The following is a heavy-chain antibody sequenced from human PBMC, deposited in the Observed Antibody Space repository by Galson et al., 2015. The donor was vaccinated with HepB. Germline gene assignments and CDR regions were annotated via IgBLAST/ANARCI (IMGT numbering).Heavy chain of an antibody. CDR3: AKALGAIAAAGLDY. Sequence: SLRLSCAASGFTFSSYAISWVRQAPGKGLEWVSAISGSGGSTYYAGSVKGRFTISRDNSKNTLYLQMNSLRAEDTAVYYCAKALGAIAAAGLDYWGQGTLVTVSS. D-gene: IGHD6-13*01. CDR2: ISGSGGST. CDR1: GFTFSSYA. V-gene: IGHV3-23*01. J-gene: IGHJ4*02.